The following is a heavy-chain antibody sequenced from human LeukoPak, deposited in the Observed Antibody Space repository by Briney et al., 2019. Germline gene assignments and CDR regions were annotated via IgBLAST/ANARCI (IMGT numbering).Heavy chain of an antibody. V-gene: IGHV3-21*01. D-gene: IGHD6-13*01. CDR3: ARSFLSIAAAATDY. CDR2: ISSGSSYI. CDR1: GFTFSSYS. J-gene: IGHJ4*02. Sequence: GGSLRLSCAASGFTFSSYSMNWVRQAPGKGLEWVSSISSGSSYIYYADSVKGRFTISRDNAKNSLYLQMNSLGAEDTAVYYCARSFLSIAAAATDYWGQGTLVTVSS.